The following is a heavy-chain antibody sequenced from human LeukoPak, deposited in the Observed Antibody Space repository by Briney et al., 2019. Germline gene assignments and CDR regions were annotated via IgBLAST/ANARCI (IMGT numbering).Heavy chain of an antibody. J-gene: IGHJ3*02. CDR1: GGSFSGYY. D-gene: IGHD3-3*01. Sequence: SETLSLTCAVYGGSFSGYYWSWIRQPPGKGLERIGEINHSGSTNYNPSLKSRVTISVDTSKDQFSLKLSSVTAADTAVYYCARGPHADFWSGDAFDIWGQGTMVTVSS. CDR3: ARGPHADFWSGDAFDI. V-gene: IGHV4-34*01. CDR2: INHSGST.